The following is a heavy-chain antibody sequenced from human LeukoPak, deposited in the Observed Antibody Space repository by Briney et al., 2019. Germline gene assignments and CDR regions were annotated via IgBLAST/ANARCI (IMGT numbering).Heavy chain of an antibody. CDR2: ISSSGSAI. CDR1: GFSFSTYQ. J-gene: IGHJ4*02. V-gene: IGHV3-48*03. Sequence: GGSLRLSCTASGFSFSTYQMNWVRQAPGKGLEWVSYISSSGSAIYYADSVKGRFTISRDNAKNSLYLQMNSLRDEDTAVYYCAREIGVAAAGDYWGQGTLVTVSS. CDR3: AREIGVAAAGDY. D-gene: IGHD6-13*01.